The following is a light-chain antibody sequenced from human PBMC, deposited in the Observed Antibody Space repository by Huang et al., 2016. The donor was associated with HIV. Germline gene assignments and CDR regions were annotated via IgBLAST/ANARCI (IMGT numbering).Light chain of an antibody. V-gene: IGKV3-20*01. CDR2: GAS. Sequence: EIVLTQSPGTLSLSPGERVTLSCRASQSVSTDYLAWYQQRPGQAPRPLIYGASSRATGIPERVSGSGSGTEFTLTISGLEPEDFAVYYCQQYGGSLYTFGQGTKLEIK. CDR3: QQYGGSLYT. CDR1: QSVSTDY. J-gene: IGKJ2*01.